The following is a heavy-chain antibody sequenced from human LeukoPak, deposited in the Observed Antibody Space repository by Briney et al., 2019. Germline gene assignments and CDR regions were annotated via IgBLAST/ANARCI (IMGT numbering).Heavy chain of an antibody. J-gene: IGHJ5*02. Sequence: KTSETLSLTCTVPGGSISSSSYYWGCIRQPPGKGLECIGSIYYSGSTYYNPSLKSRVTISVDTSKNQFSLKLSSVTAADTAVYYCARDSGYCSGGSYYSGYGWFDPWSQGTLVTVSS. CDR3: ARDSGYCSGGSYYSGYGWFDP. CDR2: IYYSGST. CDR1: GGSISSSSYY. D-gene: IGHD2-15*01. V-gene: IGHV4-39*07.